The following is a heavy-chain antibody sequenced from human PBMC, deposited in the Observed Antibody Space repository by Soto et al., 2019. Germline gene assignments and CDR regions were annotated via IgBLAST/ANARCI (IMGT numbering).Heavy chain of an antibody. Sequence: SETLSLTCAVSGGVIISSNWWNWVRQPPGKGLEWIGEIYQSGSTNYNPSLKSRVTMSVDKSKNQFSLKLSSVTAADTAVYYCARASRYSSSNYYYYGMDVWGQGTTVTVSS. V-gene: IGHV4-4*02. CDR3: ARASRYSSSNYYYYGMDV. D-gene: IGHD2-15*01. CDR1: GGVIISSNW. CDR2: IYQSGST. J-gene: IGHJ6*02.